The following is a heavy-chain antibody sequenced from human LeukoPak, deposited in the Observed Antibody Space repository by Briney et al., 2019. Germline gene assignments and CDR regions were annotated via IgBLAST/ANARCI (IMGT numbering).Heavy chain of an antibody. CDR2: ISGSGGST. V-gene: IGHV3-23*01. CDR3: AKGPGGSEEELRFLEWLSNLFFDY. Sequence: GGSLRLSCAASGFTFSSYAMSWVRQAPGKGLEWVSAISGSGGSTYYADSVKGRFTISRDNSKNTLYLQMNRLRAEDTAVYYCAKGPGGSEEELRFLEWLSNLFFDYWGQGTLVTVSS. D-gene: IGHD3-3*01. CDR1: GFTFSSYA. J-gene: IGHJ4*02.